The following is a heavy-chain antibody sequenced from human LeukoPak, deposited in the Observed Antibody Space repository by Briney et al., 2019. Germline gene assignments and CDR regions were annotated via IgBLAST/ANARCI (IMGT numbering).Heavy chain of an antibody. Sequence: GGSLRLSCAASGFRFDDYGMSWVRQVPGKGLEWVSGIWRNGDATGYADSVKGGFTISRDNARNSLFLQMNSLRAEETAVYYGARWGVEATATLVRAFDFWGQGTLVTVSS. CDR2: IWRNGDAT. J-gene: IGHJ4*02. D-gene: IGHD2-21*02. V-gene: IGHV3-20*04. CDR3: ARWGVEATATLVRAFDF. CDR1: GFRFDDYG.